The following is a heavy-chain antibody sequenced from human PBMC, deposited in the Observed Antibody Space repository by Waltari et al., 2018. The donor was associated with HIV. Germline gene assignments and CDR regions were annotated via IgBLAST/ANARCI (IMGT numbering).Heavy chain of an antibody. CDR2: INPGNSDT. CDR1: GYKFNTYW. CDR3: VVGPHYFDGPEGRGRLDYFQN. J-gene: IGHJ1*01. V-gene: IGHV5-51*01. D-gene: IGHD3-9*01. Sequence: EVQLVQSRKEIKKPGESLKISCKGSGYKFNTYWIGWVRQMPGKGLEWMGIINPGNSDTRYSLSSQDQVIISADTSVTTAYLHWRSLKASDTAKYYCVVGPHYFDGPEGRGRLDYFQNWGQGTLVTVSS.